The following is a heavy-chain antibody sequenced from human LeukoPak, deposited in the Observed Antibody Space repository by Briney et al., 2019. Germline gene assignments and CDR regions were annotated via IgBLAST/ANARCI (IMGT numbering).Heavy chain of an antibody. J-gene: IGHJ4*02. Sequence: GGSLRLSCAASGFTFSSYAMSWVRQAPGKGLEWVSAISGSGGSTYYADSVKGRFTISRDNSKNTLYLQMNSLRAEDTAVYYCARDVNIAAPGSFPGDYWGQGTLVPVSS. V-gene: IGHV3-23*01. CDR2: ISGSGGST. CDR1: GFTFSSYA. CDR3: ARDVNIAAPGSFPGDY. D-gene: IGHD6-13*01.